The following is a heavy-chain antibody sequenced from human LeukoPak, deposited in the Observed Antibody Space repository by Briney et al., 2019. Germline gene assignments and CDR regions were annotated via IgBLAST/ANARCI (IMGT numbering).Heavy chain of an antibody. Sequence: PGGSLRLSCAASGFTFSSYAMSWVRQAPGKGLEWVSAISGSGGSTYYADSVKGRFTISRDNSKNTLYLQMNSPRAEDTAVYYCAKGPGRSGYYRLDYWGQGTLVTVSS. CDR3: AKGPGRSGYYRLDY. D-gene: IGHD3-22*01. CDR1: GFTFSSYA. J-gene: IGHJ4*02. CDR2: ISGSGGST. V-gene: IGHV3-23*01.